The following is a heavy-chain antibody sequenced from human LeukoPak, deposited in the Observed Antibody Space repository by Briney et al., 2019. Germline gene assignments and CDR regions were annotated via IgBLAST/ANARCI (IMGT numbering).Heavy chain of an antibody. CDR3: ARDPQICSGGSCYSRSGMDV. V-gene: IGHV1-2*02. D-gene: IGHD2-15*01. Sequence: ASVKVSCKASGYTFTGYYMHWVRQAPGQGLEWMGWINPNSGGTKYTQKFQGRVTMTRDTSISTAYMELSSLRSEDTAVYYCARDPQICSGGSCYSRSGMDVWGKGTTVTISS. CDR1: GYTFTGYY. J-gene: IGHJ6*03. CDR2: INPNSGGT.